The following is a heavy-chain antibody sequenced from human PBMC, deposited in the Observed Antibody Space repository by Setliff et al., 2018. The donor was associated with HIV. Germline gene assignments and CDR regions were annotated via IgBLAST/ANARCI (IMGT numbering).Heavy chain of an antibody. CDR1: GFPFSNYA. V-gene: IGHV3-23*01. D-gene: IGHD6-25*01. Sequence: GGSLRLSCAASGFPFSNYAMSWVRQAPGKGLEWVSAISSGGGTYYADSVKGRFTISRDNAKSSLYLQMNSLRAEDTAVYYCTRTSRAAYWGRGTLVTVSS. J-gene: IGHJ4*02. CDR2: ISSGGGT. CDR3: TRTSRAAY.